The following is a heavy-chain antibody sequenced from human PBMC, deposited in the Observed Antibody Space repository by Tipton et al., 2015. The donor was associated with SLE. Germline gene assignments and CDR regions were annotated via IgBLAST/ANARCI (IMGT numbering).Heavy chain of an antibody. CDR2: INHSGST. V-gene: IGHV4-34*01. D-gene: IGHD5-12*01. CDR3: ARVDIVAPFDP. CDR1: GGSFSGYY. Sequence: TLSLTCAVHGGSFSGYYWSWIRQPPGKGLEWIGEINHSGSTNYNPSLKSRVTISVDTSKNQFSLKLSSVTAADTAVYYCARVDIVAPFDPWGQGTLVTVSS. J-gene: IGHJ5*02.